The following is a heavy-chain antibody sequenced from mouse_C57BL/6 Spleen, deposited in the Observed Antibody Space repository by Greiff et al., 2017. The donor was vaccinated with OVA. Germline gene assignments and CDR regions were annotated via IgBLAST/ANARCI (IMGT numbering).Heavy chain of an antibody. CDR2: ISDGGSYT. J-gene: IGHJ2*01. V-gene: IGHV5-4*01. Sequence: EVMLVESGGGLVKPGGSLKLSCAASGFTFSSYAMSWVRQTPEKRLEWVATISDGGSYTYYPDNVKGRFTISRDNAKNNLYLQMSHLKSEDTAMYYCAREGAGANWDFDYWGQGTTLTVSS. D-gene: IGHD4-1*01. CDR3: AREGAGANWDFDY. CDR1: GFTFSSYA.